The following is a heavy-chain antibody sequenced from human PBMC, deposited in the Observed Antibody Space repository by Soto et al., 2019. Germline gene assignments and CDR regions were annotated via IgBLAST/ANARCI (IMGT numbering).Heavy chain of an antibody. CDR3: ARRINTMTTLGIDV. Sequence: SETLSLTCAVYGDSFSGYYWTWIRQSPGKGLEWIAVITVGGNTNYSPSLKSRVTISIDSSKHQFSLTLTSVTAADTAVYYCARRINTMTTLGIDVWGQGTLVTVSS. CDR1: GDSFSGYY. D-gene: IGHD3-3*01. J-gene: IGHJ5*01. V-gene: IGHV4-34*01. CDR2: ITVGGNT.